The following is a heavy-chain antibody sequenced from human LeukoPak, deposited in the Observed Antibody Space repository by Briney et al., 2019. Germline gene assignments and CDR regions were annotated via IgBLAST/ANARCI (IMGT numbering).Heavy chain of an antibody. V-gene: IGHV4-31*03. CDR3: ARVLESGGSCFFDY. CDR1: GGSISSGGNY. Sequence: SETLSLTCTVSGGSISSGGNYWSWIRQHPGKGLEWIGYIYHSGSAYYDPSLKSRVTISIDTSKGQFSLRLSSVTAADTAVYYCARVLESGGSCFFDYWGQGILVTVSS. CDR2: IYHSGSA. J-gene: IGHJ4*02. D-gene: IGHD2-15*01.